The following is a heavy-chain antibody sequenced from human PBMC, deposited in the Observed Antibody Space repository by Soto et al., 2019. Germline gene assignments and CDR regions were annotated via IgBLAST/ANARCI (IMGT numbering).Heavy chain of an antibody. CDR1: GGSISSYY. Sequence: SETLSLTCTVSGGSISSYYWSWIRQPPGKGLEWIGYIYYSGSTNYNPSLKSRVTISVDTSKNQFSLKLSSVTAADTAVYYCARVVPTLAILGRFDPWGQGTLVTVSS. V-gene: IGHV4-59*01. D-gene: IGHD6-13*01. CDR3: ARVVPTLAILGRFDP. J-gene: IGHJ5*02. CDR2: IYYSGST.